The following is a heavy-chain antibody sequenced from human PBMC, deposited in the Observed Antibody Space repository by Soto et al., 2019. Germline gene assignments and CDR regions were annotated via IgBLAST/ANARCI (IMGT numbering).Heavy chain of an antibody. CDR2: IIPIFGTA. CDR1: GGTFSSYA. J-gene: IGHJ6*02. CDR3: ARKGSPRGLRFLEWLGGMDV. V-gene: IGHV1-69*12. D-gene: IGHD3-3*01. Sequence: QVQLVQSGAEVKKPGSSVKVSCKASGGTFSSYAISWVRQAPGRGLEWMGGIIPIFGTANYAQKFQGRVTITADESTSTAYMELSSLRSEDTAVYYCARKGSPRGLRFLEWLGGMDVWGPGTTVTVSS.